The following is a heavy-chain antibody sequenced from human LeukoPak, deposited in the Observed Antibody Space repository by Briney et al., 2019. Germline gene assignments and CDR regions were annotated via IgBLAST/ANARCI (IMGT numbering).Heavy chain of an antibody. Sequence: SETLSLTCTVSGGSISSYYWSWIRQPPGKGLEWIGYISYSGSTNYNPSLKSRVTISVDTSKNQFSLKLNSVTAADTAVYYCARGDTAMDYWGQGTLVTVSS. D-gene: IGHD5-18*01. V-gene: IGHV4-59*01. J-gene: IGHJ4*02. CDR2: ISYSGST. CDR3: ARGDTAMDY. CDR1: GGSISSYY.